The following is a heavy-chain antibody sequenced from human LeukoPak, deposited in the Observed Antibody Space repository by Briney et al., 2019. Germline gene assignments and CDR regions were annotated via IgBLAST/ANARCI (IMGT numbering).Heavy chain of an antibody. Sequence: GGSLRLSCVGSGFTFSTYWMNWVRQAPGKGLEWVANIKPDGSEKYYVDSVKGRFTISRDNAKNSLYLQMNSLRAEDTAVYYCARDKIVGATTLDYWGQGTLVTVSS. CDR1: GFTFSTYW. CDR2: IKPDGSEK. D-gene: IGHD1-26*01. V-gene: IGHV3-7*01. J-gene: IGHJ4*02. CDR3: ARDKIVGATTLDY.